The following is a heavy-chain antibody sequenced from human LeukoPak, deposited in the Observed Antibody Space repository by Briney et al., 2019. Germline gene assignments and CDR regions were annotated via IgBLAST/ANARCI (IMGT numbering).Heavy chain of an antibody. J-gene: IGHJ4*02. CDR1: XYXXXXXW. CDR3: ARHRLRDYDVVSGADL. V-gene: IGHV5-51*01. Sequence: CXXXXYXXXXXWVAXXXXVPXXGXXXXXXXYPGDSDTSYSPSFQGQVTISADKSISTAYLQWHSLRASDSGIYYCARHRLRDYDVVSGADLWGQGTLVTVSS. CDR2: XYPGDSDT. D-gene: IGHD3-10*02.